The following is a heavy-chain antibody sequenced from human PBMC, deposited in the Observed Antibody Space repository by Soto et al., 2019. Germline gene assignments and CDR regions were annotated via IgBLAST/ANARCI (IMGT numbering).Heavy chain of an antibody. D-gene: IGHD2-15*01. CDR2: IIPIFGTA. CDR1: GGTFSSYA. J-gene: IGHJ4*02. CDR3: AREDIVVVVAAHGPLDY. Sequence: GASVKVSCKASGGTFSSYAISWVRQAPGQGLEWMGGIIPIFGTANYAQKFQGRVTITADESTSTAYMELSSLRSEDTAVYYCAREDIVVVVAAHGPLDYWGQGTLVTVSS. V-gene: IGHV1-69*13.